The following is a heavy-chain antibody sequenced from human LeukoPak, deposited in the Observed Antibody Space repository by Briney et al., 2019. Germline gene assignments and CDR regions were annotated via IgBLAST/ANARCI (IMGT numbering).Heavy chain of an antibody. Sequence: ASVKVSCKASGCTFTSYDINWVRQATGQGLEWMGWMNPNSGNTGYAQKFQGRVTITRNTSISTAYMELSSLRSEDTAVYYCARGRHRAARYYFDYWGQGTLVTVSS. D-gene: IGHD6-6*01. CDR3: ARGRHRAARYYFDY. J-gene: IGHJ4*02. CDR2: MNPNSGNT. CDR1: GCTFTSYD. V-gene: IGHV1-8*03.